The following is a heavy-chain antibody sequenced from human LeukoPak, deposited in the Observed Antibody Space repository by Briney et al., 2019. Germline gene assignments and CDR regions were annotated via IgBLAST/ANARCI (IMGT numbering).Heavy chain of an antibody. D-gene: IGHD3-10*01. J-gene: IGHJ4*02. CDR3: ARVNDFARGVDFDF. V-gene: IGHV3-23*01. Sequence: GGSLRLSCAASGFTFRNCAMSWVRQDPRKGLQCVSAITGNGRTYYTDSVKGRFTISRDNFRNTVILQMSSLTAEDTAVYYCARVNDFARGVDFDFWGQGTLVTVSS. CDR2: ITGNGRT. CDR1: GFTFRNCA.